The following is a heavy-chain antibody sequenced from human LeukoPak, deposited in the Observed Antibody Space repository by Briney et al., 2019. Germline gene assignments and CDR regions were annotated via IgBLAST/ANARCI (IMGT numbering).Heavy chain of an antibody. CDR1: GGSISSSSYY. CDR2: IYYSGST. V-gene: IGHV4-61*05. CDR3: ARALYPYPGY. J-gene: IGHJ4*02. Sequence: SETLSLTCTVSGGSISSSSYYWGWIRQPPGKGLEWIGYIYYSGSTNYNPSLKSRVTISVDTSKNQFSLKLSSVTAADTAVYYCARALYPYPGYWGQGTLVTVSS.